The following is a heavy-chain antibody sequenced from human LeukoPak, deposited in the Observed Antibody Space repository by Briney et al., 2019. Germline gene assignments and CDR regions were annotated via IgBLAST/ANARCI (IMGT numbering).Heavy chain of an antibody. J-gene: IGHJ4*02. CDR2: IYSGGRT. V-gene: IGHV3-66*01. Sequence: GGPLRLSCAASGFTVSRNYMSWVRQAPGKGLEWVSVIYSGGRTYYADSVKGRFTISRDNSKNTLYLQMNSLRAEETAVYYCARAGPSSSWHQFDYWGQGTLVTVSS. CDR3: ARAGPSSSWHQFDY. D-gene: IGHD6-13*01. CDR1: GFTVSRNY.